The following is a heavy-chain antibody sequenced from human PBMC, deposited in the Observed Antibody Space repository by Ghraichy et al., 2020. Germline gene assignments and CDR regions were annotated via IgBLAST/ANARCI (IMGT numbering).Heavy chain of an antibody. Sequence: LSLTCAASGFIFSGYSMNWVRQAPGRGLEWVAFINSGSTTIYYADSVQGRFTVSRDNSRNSLYLHMNSLRAEDTALYYCATYGDSQNMRNDFWGQGTLVTVSS. CDR1: GFIFSGYS. V-gene: IGHV3-48*01. CDR3: ATYGDSQNMRNDF. D-gene: IGHD4-17*01. J-gene: IGHJ4*02. CDR2: INSGSTTI.